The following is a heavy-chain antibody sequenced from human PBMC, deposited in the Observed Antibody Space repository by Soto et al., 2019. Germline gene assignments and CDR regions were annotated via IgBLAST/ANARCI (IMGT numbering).Heavy chain of an antibody. CDR1: GFTFDDYA. J-gene: IGHJ4*02. Sequence: EVQLLDSGGGLVQPGGSLRLSCAASGFTFDDYAMHWVRQAPGKGLEWVSGISWNSGSIGYADSVKGRFTISRDNAKNSLYLQMNSRRAEDTALYYCAKDTRYSSGWYNFDYGGQGTLVTVSS. D-gene: IGHD6-19*01. V-gene: IGHV3-9*01. CDR2: ISWNSGSI. CDR3: AKDTRYSSGWYNFDY.